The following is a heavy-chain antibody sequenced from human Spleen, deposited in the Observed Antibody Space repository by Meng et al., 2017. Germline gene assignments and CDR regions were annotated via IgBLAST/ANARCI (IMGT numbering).Heavy chain of an antibody. CDR3: ATGAAAADH. V-gene: IGHV3-15*01. CDR1: RLSLNYAW. J-gene: IGHJ4*02. Sequence: GQRGVAGGVLVTAWGSLILSCVASRLSLNYAWMSWVRQAPGKGVEWVGRIKRNSDGGTIDYAARVKGRFTISRDESKNTLYLQMDSLITEDTAVYFCATGAAAADHWGQGTLVTVSS. CDR2: IKRNSDGGTI. D-gene: IGHD6-13*01.